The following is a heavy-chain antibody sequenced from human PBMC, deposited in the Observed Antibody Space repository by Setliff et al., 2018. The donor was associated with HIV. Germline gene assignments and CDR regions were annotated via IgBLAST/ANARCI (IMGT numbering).Heavy chain of an antibody. V-gene: IGHV5-51*01. CDR1: GYTFTNHW. CDR2: IYPGDSDV. Sequence: GESLMISCQASGYTFTNHWIGWVRQMPGEGLEWMAIIYPGDSDVRYNPSFQGQVTVSVDKSINTAYLQWSSLKASDTATYYCAREHRLCSGERCVLPDYWGQGTLVTVSS. CDR3: AREHRLCSGERCVLPDY. D-gene: IGHD2-15*01. J-gene: IGHJ4*02.